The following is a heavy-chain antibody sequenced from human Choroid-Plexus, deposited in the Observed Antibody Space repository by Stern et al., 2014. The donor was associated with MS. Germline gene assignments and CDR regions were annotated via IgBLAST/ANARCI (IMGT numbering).Heavy chain of an antibody. CDR1: GYIFTGYY. Sequence: QVQLVQSGAAVKKPGASVKVSCKTSGYIFTGYYIHWVRQAPGQGLEWMAWINPNTGGTKNAQKFQGRVTMSRDTSSSTAYVELSSLTSDDTAVYYCARDQRGITIFGVVTDYYYLGMDVWGQGTTVTVSS. J-gene: IGHJ6*02. D-gene: IGHD3-3*01. V-gene: IGHV1-2*02. CDR3: ARDQRGITIFGVVTDYYYLGMDV. CDR2: INPNTGGT.